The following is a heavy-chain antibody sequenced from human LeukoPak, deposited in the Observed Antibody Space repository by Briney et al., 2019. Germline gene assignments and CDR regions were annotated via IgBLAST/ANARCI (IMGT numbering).Heavy chain of an antibody. V-gene: IGHV4-59*08. Sequence: SETLSLTCTVSGDSVRSHFWSWVRQPPGKGLEWIGFIYYGGNTNYNPSFKSRVIISLNTSQSQFSLILSSVTAADTAVYYCGRLRDRSTGWPFDCWGQGTLVTVSS. CDR2: IYYGGNT. D-gene: IGHD6-19*01. CDR1: GDSVRSHF. CDR3: GRLRDRSTGWPFDC. J-gene: IGHJ4*02.